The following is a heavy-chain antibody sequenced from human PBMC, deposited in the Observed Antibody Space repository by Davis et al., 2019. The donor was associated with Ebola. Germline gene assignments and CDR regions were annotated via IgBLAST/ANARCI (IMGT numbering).Heavy chain of an antibody. Sequence: GESLKISCKGSGYSFISYWIGWVRQMPGKGLEWMGIIYPGDSDTTYSPSFQGLVTISVDKSSSTAYLQWTSVKASDTAMYYCARQADYTFDSWGQGTLVTVPS. CDR3: ARQADYTFDS. V-gene: IGHV5-51*01. D-gene: IGHD4-11*01. J-gene: IGHJ5*01. CDR1: GYSFISYW. CDR2: IYPGDSDT.